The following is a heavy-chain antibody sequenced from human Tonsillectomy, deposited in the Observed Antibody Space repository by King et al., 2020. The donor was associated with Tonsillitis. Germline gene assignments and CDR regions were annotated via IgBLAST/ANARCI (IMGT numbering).Heavy chain of an antibody. CDR1: GLTFSSYA. CDR3: ARDPTRGGATRVDD. D-gene: IGHD1-26*01. J-gene: IGHJ4*02. CDR2: ISDDGSNK. Sequence: QVQLVESGGGVVQPGRSLRLSCAASGLTFSSYAMHWVRQAPGKGLEWVAVISDDGSNKYYADSVKGRFTISRDNSKNTLYLQMNSLRADDTAVYYCARDPTRGGATRVDDGGQGTLVTVSS. V-gene: IGHV3-30-3*01.